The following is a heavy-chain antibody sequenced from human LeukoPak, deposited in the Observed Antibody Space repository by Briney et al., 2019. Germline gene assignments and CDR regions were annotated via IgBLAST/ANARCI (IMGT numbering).Heavy chain of an antibody. CDR1: GFTFSTYA. CDR3: AKDMNSWRDGSGLGDYFDY. CDR2: TSGSGRII. J-gene: IGHJ4*02. D-gene: IGHD6-19*01. V-gene: IGHV3-23*01. Sequence: GGSLRLSCAASGFTFSTYAMRWVRQSPGKGLEWVSGTSGSGRIIHYADSVKGRFTHSRDNSKNTLYLQMNSLRADDTAVYYCAKDMNSWRDGSGLGDYFDYWGQGTLVTVSS.